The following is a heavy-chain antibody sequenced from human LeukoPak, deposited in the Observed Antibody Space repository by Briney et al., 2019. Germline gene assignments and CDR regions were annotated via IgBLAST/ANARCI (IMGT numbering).Heavy chain of an antibody. J-gene: IGHJ4*02. V-gene: IGHV4-34*01. D-gene: IGHD3-10*01. Sequence: SETLSLTCAVXGXSFSGYYWSWIRQPPGKGLEWIGEINHSGSTNYNPSLKSRVTISVDTSKNQFSLKLSSVTAADTAVYYCARRGSGSYYNDLMDYWGQGTLVTVSS. CDR1: GXSFSGYY. CDR3: ARRGSGSYYNDLMDY. CDR2: INHSGST.